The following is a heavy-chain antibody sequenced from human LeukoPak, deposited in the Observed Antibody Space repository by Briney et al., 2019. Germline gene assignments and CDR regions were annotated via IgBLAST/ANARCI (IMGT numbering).Heavy chain of an antibody. CDR2: MNPNSCNT. V-gene: IGHV1-8*01. CDR3: ARAPTWSSTSYNYYYMDV. D-gene: IGHD3-3*01. J-gene: IGHJ6*03. CDR1: GYTFTSYD. Sequence: ASVKLSCKASGYTFTSYDMNWVRQATGQGLEWMGWMNPNSCNTGYAQKLQGRVTMTKNTSISTAYMELSSLRSEDTALYYCARAPTWSSTSYNYYYMDVWGKGTTVTISS.